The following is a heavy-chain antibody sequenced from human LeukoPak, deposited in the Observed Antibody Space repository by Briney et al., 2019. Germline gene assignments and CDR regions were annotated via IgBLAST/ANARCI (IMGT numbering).Heavy chain of an antibody. V-gene: IGHV4-34*01. CDR2: INHSGST. CDR3: ARGHPFDY. Sequence: ETLSLTCAVYGGSFSGYYWSWIRQPPGKGLEWIGEINHSGSTNYNPSLKSRVTISVDTSKNQFSLKLSSVTAADTAVYYCARGHPFDYWGQGTLVTVSS. CDR1: GGSFSGYY. J-gene: IGHJ4*02.